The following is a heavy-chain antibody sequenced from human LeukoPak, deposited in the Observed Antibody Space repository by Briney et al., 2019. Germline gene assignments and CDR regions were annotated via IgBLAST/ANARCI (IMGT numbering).Heavy chain of an antibody. Sequence: GGSLRLSCAASGFTFSNHWLSWVRQAPGKGLEWVANIKQDGSEKYYVDSVKGRFTISRDNAKNSLYLQMNSLRAEDTAVYYCARVPPPYGDRYFDYWGQGTLVTVSS. D-gene: IGHD4-17*01. CDR2: IKQDGSEK. CDR1: GFTFSNHW. CDR3: ARVPPPYGDRYFDY. V-gene: IGHV3-7*01. J-gene: IGHJ4*02.